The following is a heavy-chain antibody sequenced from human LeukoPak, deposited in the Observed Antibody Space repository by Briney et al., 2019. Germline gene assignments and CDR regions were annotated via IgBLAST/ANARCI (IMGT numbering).Heavy chain of an antibody. CDR1: GFTFSSYW. J-gene: IGHJ3*02. V-gene: IGHV3-74*01. CDR2: INTDGSST. CDR3: ARAHDKYSSSSEEVFDAFDI. Sequence: GGSLRLSCAASGFTFSSYWMHWVRQAPGKGLVWVSRINTDGSSTSYADSVKGRFTISRDNAKNTLYLQMNSLRAEDTAVYYCARAHDKYSSSSEEVFDAFDIWGQGTMVTVSS. D-gene: IGHD6-6*01.